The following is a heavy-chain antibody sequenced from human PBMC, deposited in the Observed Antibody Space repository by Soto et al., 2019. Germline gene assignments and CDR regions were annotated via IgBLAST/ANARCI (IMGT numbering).Heavy chain of an antibody. J-gene: IGHJ6*02. V-gene: IGHV4-59*01. CDR1: GCSISSYY. Sequence: QVQLQESGPGLVKPSETLSLTCTVSGCSISSYYWSWIRQPPGKGLEWIGYIYYSGSTTYNPSLMSLVTVSADTSQNPFCLKLSSVTAADTAVYYCARDVGIAVAGTHYYYGMDDCGRGTTVTVFS. CDR3: ARDVGIAVAGTHYYYGMDD. D-gene: IGHD6-19*01. CDR2: IYYSGST.